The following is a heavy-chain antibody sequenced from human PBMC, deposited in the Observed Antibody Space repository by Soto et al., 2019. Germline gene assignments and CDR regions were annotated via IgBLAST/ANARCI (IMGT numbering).Heavy chain of an antibody. V-gene: IGHV2-5*02. Sequence: QITLKESGPTLVKPTQTLTLTCTFSGFSLSTSGVGVGWIRQPPGKALEWLALIYWDDDKRYSPSLKRRLTITKDHSEHQVVLTMTTMDPVDTATYYCAHSQPVYSSGHYSSWYFDLWGRGTLVTVSS. CDR2: IYWDDDK. CDR3: AHSQPVYSSGHYSSWYFDL. J-gene: IGHJ2*01. D-gene: IGHD6-19*01. CDR1: GFSLSTSGVG.